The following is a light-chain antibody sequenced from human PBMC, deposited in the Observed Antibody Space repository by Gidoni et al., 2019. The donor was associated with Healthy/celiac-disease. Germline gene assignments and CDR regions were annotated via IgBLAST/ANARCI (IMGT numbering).Light chain of an antibody. CDR1: QSLLHSNGYNY. V-gene: IGKV2-28*01. J-gene: IGKJ3*01. Sequence: IVMTQSPLSLPVTPGEPASISCRSSQSLLHSNGYNYLDWYLQKPGQSPQLLISLGSNRASGVPDRFSGSGSGTDFTLKISRVEAEDVGVYYCMQALQTPIFIFXPXTKVDIK. CDR2: LGS. CDR3: MQALQTPIFI.